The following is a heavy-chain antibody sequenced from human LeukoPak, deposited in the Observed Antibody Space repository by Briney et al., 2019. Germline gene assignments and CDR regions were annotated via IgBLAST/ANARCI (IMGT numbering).Heavy chain of an antibody. V-gene: IGHV3-33*08. Sequence: GGSLRLSCAASGFTFSSYAMSWVRQAPGRGLEWVAVIWFDGSNEYYADSVKGRFTISRDNSKNMLYLQMNSLRPEDTAVYYCARDGVVTSIERNEYFPYWGQGTLVTVSS. CDR2: IWFDGSNE. CDR3: ARDGVVTSIERNEYFPY. CDR1: GFTFSSYA. J-gene: IGHJ1*01. D-gene: IGHD2-21*02.